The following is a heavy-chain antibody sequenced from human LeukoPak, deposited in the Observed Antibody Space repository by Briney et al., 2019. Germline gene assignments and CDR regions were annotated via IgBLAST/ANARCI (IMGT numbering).Heavy chain of an antibody. Sequence: ASVKVSCKASGYTFTSYGISWVRQAPGQGLEWMGWISAYNGNSNYAQKLQGRVTMTTDTSTSTAYMELRSLRSDDTAVYYCARGGGGNSGSYYYYYMDVWGKGTTVTVSS. J-gene: IGHJ6*03. CDR3: ARGGGGNSGSYYYYYMDV. CDR2: ISAYNGNS. D-gene: IGHD4-23*01. V-gene: IGHV1-18*01. CDR1: GYTFTSYG.